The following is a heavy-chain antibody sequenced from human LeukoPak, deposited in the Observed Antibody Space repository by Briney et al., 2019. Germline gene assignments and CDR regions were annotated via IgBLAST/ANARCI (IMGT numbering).Heavy chain of an antibody. CDR1: GFTVSSKL. CDR2: IYDGGTT. Sequence: PGGSLRLSCAASGFTVSSKLMSWVRQAPGKGLEWVSVIYDGGTTYYADSVKGRFTISGDNSKNMLFLQMNSLRAEDTAVYYCARAYYYDSGSYYGHFDYWGRGTLVTVSS. J-gene: IGHJ4*02. CDR3: ARAYYYDSGSYYGHFDY. V-gene: IGHV3-66*01. D-gene: IGHD3-10*01.